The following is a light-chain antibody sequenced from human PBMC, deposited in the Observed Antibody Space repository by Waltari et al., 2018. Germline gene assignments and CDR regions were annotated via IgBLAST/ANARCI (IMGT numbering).Light chain of an antibody. CDR2: EVS. CDR3: SSYAGSVWV. CDR1: SSDVGGSNY. J-gene: IGLJ3*02. Sequence: QSALTQPPSASGSPGQSVTISCTGTSSDVGGSNYVSWYQQYPGKAPKLMVYEVSKRPSGVPNRFSGSKSGNTASLTVSGLQADDEADYYCSSYAGSVWVFGGGTTLTVL. V-gene: IGLV2-8*01.